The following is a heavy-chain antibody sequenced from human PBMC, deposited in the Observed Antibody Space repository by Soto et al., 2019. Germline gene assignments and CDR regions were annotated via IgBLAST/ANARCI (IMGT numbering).Heavy chain of an antibody. V-gene: IGHV4-59*01. J-gene: IGHJ6*03. CDR3: ARGIIAARQYYYYYYYMDV. CDR1: GGSISSYY. D-gene: IGHD6-6*01. Sequence: SETLSLTCTVSGGSISSYYWSWIRQPPGKGLEWIGYIYYSGSTNYNPSLKSRVTISVDTSKNQFSLKLSSVTAADTAVYYCARGIIAARQYYYYYYYMDVWGKGTTVTVSS. CDR2: IYYSGST.